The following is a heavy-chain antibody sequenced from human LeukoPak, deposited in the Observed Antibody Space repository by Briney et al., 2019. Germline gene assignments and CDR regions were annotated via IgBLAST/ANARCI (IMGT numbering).Heavy chain of an antibody. D-gene: IGHD4-11*01. V-gene: IGHV3-11*04. CDR2: ISSSRSTI. Sequence: GGSLRLSCAASGFTFSDYYMSWIRQAPGKGLEGVSYISSSRSTIYYADSVKGRFTISRDNAKKSLYLQMNSLRAEDTAMYYCARDAYRDRYFDYWGQGTLVTVSS. CDR3: ARDAYRDRYFDY. CDR1: GFTFSDYY. J-gene: IGHJ4*02.